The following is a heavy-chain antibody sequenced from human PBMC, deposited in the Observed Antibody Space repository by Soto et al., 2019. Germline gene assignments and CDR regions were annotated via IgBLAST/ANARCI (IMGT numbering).Heavy chain of an antibody. V-gene: IGHV3-73*01. J-gene: IGHJ6*02. D-gene: IGHD6-19*01. Sequence: SGKGLEWVGRIRSKANSYATAYAASVKGRFTISRDESKNTAYLQMNSLKTEETAVYYCTRLKEQGLQTGYYYGMDGGGQGTTVTVPS. CDR2: IRSKANSYAT. CDR3: TRLKEQGLQTGYYYGMDG.